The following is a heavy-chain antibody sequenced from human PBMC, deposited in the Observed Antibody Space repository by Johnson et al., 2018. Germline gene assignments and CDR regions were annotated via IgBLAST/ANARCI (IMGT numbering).Heavy chain of an antibody. D-gene: IGHD3-10*01. CDR2: ISSSSSYI. CDR3: ARVDVDGATGHYAFDI. V-gene: IGHV3-21*01. Sequence: VQLVQSGGGLVQPGGSLRLSCAASGFTFSSYDMHWVRQATGKGLEWVSSISSSSSYIYYADSVKCRFTITRDNAKNSLYLQMNSLRAEDTAVYYCARVDVDGATGHYAFDIWGQGTMVTVSS. J-gene: IGHJ3*02. CDR1: GFTFSSYD.